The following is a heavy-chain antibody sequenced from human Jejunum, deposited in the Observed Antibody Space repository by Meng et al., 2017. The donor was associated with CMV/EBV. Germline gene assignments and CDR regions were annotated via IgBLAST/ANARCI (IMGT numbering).Heavy chain of an antibody. Sequence: QVQLQKSGPGLVRPSETLSLTCSVSGDSMSGYYWSWIRQSPGKRLEWIGYIYFIGDIKYNPSLKSRVAISPDTSKNQFSLRLTSVTAADTAVYYCARKGLDGWDYFDYWGQGILVTVSS. CDR1: GDSMSGYY. V-gene: IGHV4-59*01. CDR3: ARKGLDGWDYFDY. D-gene: IGHD3-10*01. CDR2: IYFIGDI. J-gene: IGHJ4*02.